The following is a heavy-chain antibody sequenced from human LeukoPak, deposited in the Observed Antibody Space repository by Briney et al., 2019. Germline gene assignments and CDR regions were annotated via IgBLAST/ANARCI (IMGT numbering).Heavy chain of an antibody. CDR2: ISYDGSNK. Sequence: GGSLRLSCAASGFTFSSYAMHWVRQAPGKGLEWVAVISYDGSNKYYADSVKGRFTISRDNSKNTLYLQMNSLRAEDTAVYYCATAMIGVLYTFDYWGQETLVTVSS. J-gene: IGHJ4*02. D-gene: IGHD2/OR15-2a*01. CDR1: GFTFSSYA. V-gene: IGHV3-30*01. CDR3: ATAMIGVLYTFDY.